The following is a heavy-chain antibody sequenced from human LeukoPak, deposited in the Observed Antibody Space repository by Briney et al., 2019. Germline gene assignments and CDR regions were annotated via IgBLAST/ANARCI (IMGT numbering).Heavy chain of an antibody. V-gene: IGHV1-8*01. D-gene: IGHD6-13*01. CDR3: ARGNSSSWPLDY. CDR1: GYTFTSYD. Sequence: ASVKVSCKASGYTFTSYDINWVRQATGQGPEWMGWMNPNSGNTGYAQKFQGRVTMTRNTSISTAYMELSSLRSEDTAVYYCARGNSSSWPLDYWGQGTLVTVSS. CDR2: MNPNSGNT. J-gene: IGHJ4*02.